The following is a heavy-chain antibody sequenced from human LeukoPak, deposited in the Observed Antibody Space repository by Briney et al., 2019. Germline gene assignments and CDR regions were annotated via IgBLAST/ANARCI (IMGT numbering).Heavy chain of an antibody. CDR2: VYDSGVT. CDR3: AKGQTVRSYEF. D-gene: IGHD3-22*01. Sequence: SETLSLTCTVAGGSISSYMWTWIRQTPEKGLEWMGHVYDSGVTDYNPALKSRVTISLDRSKDHFSLQVRAVTAADTAIYYCAKGQTVRSYEFWGQGTLVTVSS. J-gene: IGHJ4*02. V-gene: IGHV4-59*01. CDR1: GGSISSYM.